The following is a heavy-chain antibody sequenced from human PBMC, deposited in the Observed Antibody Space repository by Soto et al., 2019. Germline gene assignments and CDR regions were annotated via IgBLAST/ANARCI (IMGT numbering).Heavy chain of an antibody. CDR2: ISYDGSNK. CDR1: GFTFSSYG. J-gene: IGHJ4*02. D-gene: IGHD2-21*02. V-gene: IGHV3-30*18. CDR3: AKDMGHIVVVTAINN. Sequence: QVQLVESGGGVVQPGRSLRLSCAASGFTFSSYGMHWVRQAPGKGLEWVAVISYDGSNKYYADSVKGRFTISRDNSKITLYLQMNSLRAENTAVYYCAKDMGHIVVVTAINNWGQGTLVTVSS.